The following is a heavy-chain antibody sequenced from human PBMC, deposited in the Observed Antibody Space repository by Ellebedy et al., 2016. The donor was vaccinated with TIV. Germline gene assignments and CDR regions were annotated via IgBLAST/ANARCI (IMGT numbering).Heavy chain of an antibody. CDR2: SDYRGRT. Sequence: MPSETLSLTCTVSGGSISSDGFFWSWIRQHPGKGLEWIGFSDYRGRTHYNPSIKSRVIISVDTSKNQFSLKLSSVTAADTAVYYCARDLYSGHYEGFGAFDIWGQGTLVTVSS. J-gene: IGHJ3*02. CDR3: ARDLYSGHYEGFGAFDI. CDR1: GGSISSDGFF. D-gene: IGHD1-26*01. V-gene: IGHV4-31*03.